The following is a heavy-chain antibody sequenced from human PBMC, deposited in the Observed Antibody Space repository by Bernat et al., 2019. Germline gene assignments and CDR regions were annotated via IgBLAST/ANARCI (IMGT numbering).Heavy chain of an antibody. Sequence: QVQLQESGPGLVKPSETLSLTCAVSGYSISSGYYWGWIRQPPGKGLEWIGSIYHSGSTYYNPSLKSRVTISVDTSKNQFSLKLSSVTAADTAVYYCAREPLAGGVDHRGQGNLVTLSP. J-gene: IGHJ4*02. CDR2: IYHSGST. CDR3: AREPLAGGVDH. D-gene: IGHD4-23*01. V-gene: IGHV4-38-2*02. CDR1: GYSISSGYY.